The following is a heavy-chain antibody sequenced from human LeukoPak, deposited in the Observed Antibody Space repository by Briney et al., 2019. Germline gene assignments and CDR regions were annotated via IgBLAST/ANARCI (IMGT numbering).Heavy chain of an antibody. CDR1: GGSFSGYY. CDR3: ARVRRGYCSSTSCYTTGGYYLDF. J-gene: IGHJ4*02. D-gene: IGHD2-2*02. Sequence: PSETLSLTCAVYGGSFSGYYWSWIRQPPGKGLEWIGEINHSGSTNYNPSLKSRVTISVDTSKNQFSLKLSSVTAADTAVYYCARVRRGYCSSTSCYTTGGYYLDFWGQGTLVTVSS. V-gene: IGHV4-34*01. CDR2: INHSGST.